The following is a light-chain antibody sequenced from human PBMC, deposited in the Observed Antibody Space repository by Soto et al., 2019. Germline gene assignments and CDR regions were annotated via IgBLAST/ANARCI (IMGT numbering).Light chain of an antibody. CDR2: GAS. CDR3: QQYGSSPWT. Sequence: EIVLTQSPGTLSLSPGERATLSCRASQSVSSSYLAWYQQKPGQAPRLLIYGASSRATGIPDRFSGSGSGTDFTLTISRLEPEEFAVYYCQQYGSSPWTFGKGNKVEIK. J-gene: IGKJ1*01. CDR1: QSVSSSY. V-gene: IGKV3-20*01.